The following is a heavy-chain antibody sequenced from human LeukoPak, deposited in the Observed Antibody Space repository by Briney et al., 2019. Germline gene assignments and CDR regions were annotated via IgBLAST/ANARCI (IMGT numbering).Heavy chain of an antibody. CDR1: GGSISSNSYY. J-gene: IGHJ5*02. V-gene: IGHV4-39*01. Sequence: SETLSLTCTVSGGSISSNSYYWGWIRQPPGKGLEWIGTIFHSGSTDYNPSLKSRVTISLDTSKNQFSLRLSSVTAADAAVYYCARLFYYFSGRYNWFDPWGQGTLVTVSS. CDR2: IFHSGST. D-gene: IGHD3-10*01. CDR3: ARLFYYFSGRYNWFDP.